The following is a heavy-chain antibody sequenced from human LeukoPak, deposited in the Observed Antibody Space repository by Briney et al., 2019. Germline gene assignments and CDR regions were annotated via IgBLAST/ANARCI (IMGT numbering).Heavy chain of an antibody. CDR2: INHSGST. Sequence: SETLSLTCAVYGGSFSGYYWSWIRQPPGKGLEWIGEINHSGSTNYNPSLKSRVTISVDTSKNQFSLKLSSVTAADTAVYYCARRPIAARPGYYYYMDVWGKGTTVTVSS. CDR3: ARRPIAARPGYYYYMDV. CDR1: GGSFSGYY. J-gene: IGHJ6*03. V-gene: IGHV4-34*01. D-gene: IGHD6-6*01.